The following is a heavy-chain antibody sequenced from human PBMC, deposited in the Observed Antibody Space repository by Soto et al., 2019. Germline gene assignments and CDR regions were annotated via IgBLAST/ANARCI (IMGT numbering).Heavy chain of an antibody. V-gene: IGHV1-2*04. J-gene: IGHJ6*03. CDR1: GYTFTGYY. Sequence: ASVKVSCKASGYTFTGYYMHWVRQAPGQGLEWMGWINPNSGGTNYAQKFQGWVTMTRDTSISIAYMELSRLRSDDTAVYYCARDLGATVTTRPQLYMDVWGKGTTVTVSS. CDR3: ARDLGATVTTRPQLYMDV. D-gene: IGHD4-4*01. CDR2: INPNSGGT.